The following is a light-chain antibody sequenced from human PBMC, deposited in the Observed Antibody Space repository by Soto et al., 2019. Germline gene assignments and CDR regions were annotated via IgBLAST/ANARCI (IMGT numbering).Light chain of an antibody. CDR3: SSYTGSSTYV. Sequence: QSVLTQPASVSGSSGQSITISCTGTSSDVGGYNYVSWYQQHPGKAPKLMIYDVSNRPSGVSNRFSGSKSGNTASLTISGLQTEYESDYYCSSYTGSSTYVFGTGTKVTVL. J-gene: IGLJ1*01. CDR1: SSDVGGYNY. CDR2: DVS. V-gene: IGLV2-14*03.